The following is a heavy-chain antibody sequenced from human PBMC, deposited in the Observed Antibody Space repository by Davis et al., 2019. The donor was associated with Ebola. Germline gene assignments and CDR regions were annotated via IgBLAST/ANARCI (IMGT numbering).Heavy chain of an antibody. CDR2: MSGDATII. CDR1: GFTFNHYA. Sequence: PGGSLRLSCAASGFTFNHYAMSWVRQGPGKRLEWVSSMSGDATIIYYADSVRGRFTISRDTSRSTLYLQMSTLGAADTAVYYCAKGWTTSPFDYWGQGALVTVSS. CDR3: AKGWTTSPFDY. D-gene: IGHD4-17*01. J-gene: IGHJ4*02. V-gene: IGHV3-23*01.